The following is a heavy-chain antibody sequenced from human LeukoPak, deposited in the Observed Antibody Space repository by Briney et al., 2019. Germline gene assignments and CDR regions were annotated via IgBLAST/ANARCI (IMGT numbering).Heavy chain of an antibody. CDR1: GGTFSSYA. Sequence: ASVKVSCKASGGTFSSYAISWVRQAPGQGLEWMGGINPIFGTANYAQKFQGRVTITADESTSTAYMELSSLRSEDTAVYYCARDYTLQGWFDPWGQGTLVTVSS. J-gene: IGHJ5*02. D-gene: IGHD3-16*01. CDR3: ARDYTLQGWFDP. V-gene: IGHV1-69*13. CDR2: INPIFGTA.